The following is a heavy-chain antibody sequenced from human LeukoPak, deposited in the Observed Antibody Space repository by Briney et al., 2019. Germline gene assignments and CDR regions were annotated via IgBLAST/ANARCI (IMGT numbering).Heavy chain of an antibody. CDR2: INPNSGDT. V-gene: IGHV1-2*02. D-gene: IGHD4-17*01. CDR1: GYTFTVYY. CDR3: ARPNGDYYNWFDP. J-gene: IGHJ5*02. Sequence: RASVKVSCKASGYTFTVYYIHWGRQAPGQGLEWMGWINPNSGDTNYAQKFQDRVTLTRDTSISTAYMEVTNLRSDDTAVYYCARPNGDYYNWFDPWGQGTLVTVSS.